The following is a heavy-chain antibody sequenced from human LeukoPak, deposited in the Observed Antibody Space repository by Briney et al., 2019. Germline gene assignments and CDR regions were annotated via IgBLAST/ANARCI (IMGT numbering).Heavy chain of an antibody. CDR1: GFTFSSYA. Sequence: PGGSLRLSCAASGFTFSSYAMSWVRQAPGKGLEWVSVISGSGGSTYYADSVKGRFTISRDNSKNTLYLQMNSLRAEDTDVYYCAKVVRGVLLTGAFDIWGDGTMVTVSS. V-gene: IGHV3-23*01. J-gene: IGHJ3*02. D-gene: IGHD3-10*01. CDR2: ISGSGGST. CDR3: AKVVRGVLLTGAFDI.